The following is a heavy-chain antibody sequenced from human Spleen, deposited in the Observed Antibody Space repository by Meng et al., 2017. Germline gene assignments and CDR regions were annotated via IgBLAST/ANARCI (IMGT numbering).Heavy chain of an antibody. V-gene: IGHV4-39*07. D-gene: IGHD6-13*01. Sequence: GSLRLSCTVSGGSISSSDYYWGWIRQPPGKGLEWIGEINHSGSTNYNPSLKSRVTISVDTSKNQFSLKLSSVTAADTAVYYCVREKRGSTSWYSVYDYWGLGTLVTVSS. CDR2: INHSGST. J-gene: IGHJ4*02. CDR3: VREKRGSTSWYSVYDY. CDR1: GGSISSSDYY.